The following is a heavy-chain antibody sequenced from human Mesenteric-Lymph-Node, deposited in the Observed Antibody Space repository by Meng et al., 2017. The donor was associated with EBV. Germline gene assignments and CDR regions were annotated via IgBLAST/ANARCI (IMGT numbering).Heavy chain of an antibody. Sequence: GNLVGLGGGLVKLGGSLRLSVAASGFTFSTSSMSRVRQSPGKGLEWVSSISPDSSYIYYADSLKGRFTISRDNAKNSLYLQMNSLRAEDTAVYYCARDHLRPHYWGQGTLVTVSS. V-gene: IGHV3-21*01. CDR2: ISPDSSYI. J-gene: IGHJ4*02. CDR3: ARDHLRPHY. D-gene: IGHD6-25*01. CDR1: GFTFSTSS.